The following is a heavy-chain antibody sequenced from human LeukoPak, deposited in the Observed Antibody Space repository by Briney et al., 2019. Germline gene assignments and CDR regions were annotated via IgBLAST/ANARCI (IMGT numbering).Heavy chain of an antibody. V-gene: IGHV4-59*12. CDR1: GGSISSYY. J-gene: IGHJ5*02. Sequence: SETLSLTCTVSGGSISSYYWSWIRQPPGKGLEWIGYIYFSGSTNYNPSLKSRVTISVDTSKNQFSLKLSSVTAADTAVYYCARLRYCTNGVCPWGQGTLVTVSS. CDR2: IYFSGST. D-gene: IGHD2-8*01. CDR3: ARLRYCTNGVCP.